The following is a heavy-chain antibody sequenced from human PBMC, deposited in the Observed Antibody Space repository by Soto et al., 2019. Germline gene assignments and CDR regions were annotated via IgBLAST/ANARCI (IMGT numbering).Heavy chain of an antibody. Sequence: GASVKVSCKTAGYTFINYVTTWVRQAPGQGLEWMGIINPSSGNTSYAQKFQGRVTMTRDTSTSTVYMELSSLRSEDTAVYYCARGVLGGGIYWGQGTLVTVSS. CDR1: GYTFINYV. CDR3: ARGVLGGGIY. D-gene: IGHD3-10*01. V-gene: IGHV1-46*01. CDR2: INPSSGNT. J-gene: IGHJ4*02.